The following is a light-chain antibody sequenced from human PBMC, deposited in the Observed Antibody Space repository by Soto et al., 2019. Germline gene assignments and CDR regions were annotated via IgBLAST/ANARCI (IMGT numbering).Light chain of an antibody. V-gene: IGKV3-20*01. CDR2: GAS. CDR3: QQYLT. CDR1: QSVSSSY. Sequence: EIVLTQSPGTLSLSPGERATLSCRASQSVSSSYLAWYQQKPGQAPRLLIYGASSRATGIPDRFSGSGSGTDFTLTISRLEPEDFAVYYWQQYLTFGGGTKVEIK. J-gene: IGKJ4*01.